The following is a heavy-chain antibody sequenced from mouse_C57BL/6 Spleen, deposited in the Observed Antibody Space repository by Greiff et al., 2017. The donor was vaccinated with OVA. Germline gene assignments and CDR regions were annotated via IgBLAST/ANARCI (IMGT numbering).Heavy chain of an antibody. CDR3: ARDGVWGFAY. Sequence: EVQLVESEGGLVQPGSSMKLSCTASGFTFSDYYMAWVRQVPEKGLEWVANINYDGSSTYYLDSLKSRFIISRDNAKNILYLQMSSLKSEDTATYYCARDGVWGFAYWGQGTLVTVSA. CDR2: INYDGSST. D-gene: IGHD4-1*01. CDR1: GFTFSDYY. V-gene: IGHV5-16*01. J-gene: IGHJ3*01.